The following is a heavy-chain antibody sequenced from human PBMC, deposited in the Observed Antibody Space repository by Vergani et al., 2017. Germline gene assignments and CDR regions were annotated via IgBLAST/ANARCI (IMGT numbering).Heavy chain of an antibody. CDR1: GYTFTDYF. D-gene: IGHD2-2*01. Sequence: QVQLVQSGAEVKKPGASMKVSCKASGYTFTDYFMHWLRQATGPGLDWMGWINPNSGGTNYAQKVQGRCTMTGETSISTAYMGLSNLRSDDPAVYYCARVGTSSNRDYFDYWGEGTLVTVSS. CDR2: INPNSGGT. CDR3: ARVGTSSNRDYFDY. V-gene: IGHV1-2*02. J-gene: IGHJ4*02.